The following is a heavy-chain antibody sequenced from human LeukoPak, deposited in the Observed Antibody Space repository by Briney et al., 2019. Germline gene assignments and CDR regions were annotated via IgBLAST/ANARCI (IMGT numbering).Heavy chain of an antibody. V-gene: IGHV1-3*01. D-gene: IGHD6-13*01. CDR2: INAGNGNT. CDR3: ARDPRIAAAGGRFAY. J-gene: IGHJ4*02. Sequence: ASVKVSCKASGYTFTSYAMHWVRQAPGQTLEWMGWINAGNGNTKYSQKFQGRVTITRDTSASTAYMELSSLRSEDTAVYYCARDPRIAAAGGRFAYWGQGTLVTVSS. CDR1: GYTFTSYA.